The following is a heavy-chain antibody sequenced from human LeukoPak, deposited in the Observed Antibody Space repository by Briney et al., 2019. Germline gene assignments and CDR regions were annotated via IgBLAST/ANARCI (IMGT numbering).Heavy chain of an antibody. D-gene: IGHD2-15*01. CDR2: ISAYNGNT. Sequence: GASVKVSCKASGYTFTSYGISWVRQAPGQGLEWMGWISAYNGNTNSAQKLQGRVTMTTDTSTSTAHMELRSLRSDDTAVYYCARDPCSGGSCHDALDIWGQGTTVTASS. CDR3: ARDPCSGGSCHDALDI. J-gene: IGHJ3*02. CDR1: GYTFTSYG. V-gene: IGHV1-18*01.